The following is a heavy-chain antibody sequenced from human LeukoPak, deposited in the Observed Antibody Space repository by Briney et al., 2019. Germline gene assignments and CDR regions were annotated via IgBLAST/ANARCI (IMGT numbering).Heavy chain of an antibody. D-gene: IGHD3-22*01. CDR2: IYYSGST. Sequence: SETLSLTCAVSGGSISSTGYCWAWIRQPPGRGLEWIGTIYYSGSTYHNTSLKSRVTMSVDTSRNQFSLKLSSVDAADTAVYYCAKAGVRYFDSSGLYAFDFWGQGTTVTVSS. V-gene: IGHV4-39*01. CDR3: AKAGVRYFDSSGLYAFDF. J-gene: IGHJ3*01. CDR1: GGSISSTGYC.